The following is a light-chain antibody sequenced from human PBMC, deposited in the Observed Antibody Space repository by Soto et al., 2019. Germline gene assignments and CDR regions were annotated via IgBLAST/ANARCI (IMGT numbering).Light chain of an antibody. Sequence: QAVVTQEPSLTVSPGGTVTVTCGSSTGAVTTGHFPYWFQQKPGQAPRSLIYDTTNKHSLAPARFSGSLLGGKAALTLSGARPEDEAEYYCLLYYSGVRVFGGGTKVTVL. CDR2: DTT. CDR1: TGAVTTGHF. J-gene: IGLJ3*02. V-gene: IGLV7-46*01. CDR3: LLYYSGVRV.